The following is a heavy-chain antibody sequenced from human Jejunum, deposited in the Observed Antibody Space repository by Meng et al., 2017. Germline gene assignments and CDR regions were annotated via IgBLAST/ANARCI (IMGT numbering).Heavy chain of an antibody. CDR3: KRVLLGRSGEMDV. V-gene: IGHV3-74*01. CDR2: INTDGTPT. D-gene: IGHD3-10*01. J-gene: IGHJ6*02. Sequence: GGSLRLSCAASGFTLSSYWMHWVRQAPGKGLVWVSRINTDGTPTNYADSVKGRFTISRDNAKNTMYLQMNSLRTDDTAVHYCKRVLLGRSGEMDVWGQGTTVTVSS. CDR1: GFTLSSYW.